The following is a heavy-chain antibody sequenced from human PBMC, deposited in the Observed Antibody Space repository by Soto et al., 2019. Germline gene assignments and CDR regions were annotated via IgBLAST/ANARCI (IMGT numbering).Heavy chain of an antibody. D-gene: IGHD2-15*01. CDR3: ARQGLPYCSGGSCYWVYYYMDV. J-gene: IGHJ6*03. Sequence: ASVKVSCKASGYTFTSYAMHWVRQAPGQRLEWMGWINAGNGNTKYSQEFQGRVTITRDTSASTAYMELSSLRSEDTAVYYCARQGLPYCSGGSCYWVYYYMDVWGKGTTVTVSS. CDR2: INAGNGNT. CDR1: GYTFTSYA. V-gene: IGHV1-3*01.